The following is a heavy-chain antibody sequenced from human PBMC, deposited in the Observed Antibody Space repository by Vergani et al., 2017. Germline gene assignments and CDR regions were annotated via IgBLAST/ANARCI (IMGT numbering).Heavy chain of an antibody. Sequence: QVQLVESGGGLVKPGGSLRLSCAASGFTFSDYYMSWIRQAPGKGLEWVSYISSSGSTIYYADSVKGRFTISRDNAKHSLYLQMNSLRAEDTAVYYCARCLADTAMDPQAYYYYYGMDVWGQGTTVTVSS. V-gene: IGHV3-11*01. J-gene: IGHJ6*02. D-gene: IGHD5-18*01. CDR2: ISSSGSTI. CDR3: ARCLADTAMDPQAYYYYYGMDV. CDR1: GFTFSDYY.